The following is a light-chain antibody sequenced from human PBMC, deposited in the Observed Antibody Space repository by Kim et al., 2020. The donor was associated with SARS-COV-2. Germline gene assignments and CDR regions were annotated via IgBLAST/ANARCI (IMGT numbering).Light chain of an antibody. J-gene: IGKJ4*01. CDR2: RAS. Sequence: EIVMTQSPATLSVSPGERATLSCRADQSVSSNLAWYQQKPGQAPRLLVYRASTRATGIPARFSGSGSGTGFTLTISSLQSEDFAVYFCQHYDSWPLAFGGGTKLEI. CDR1: QSVSSN. CDR3: QHYDSWPLA. V-gene: IGKV3-15*01.